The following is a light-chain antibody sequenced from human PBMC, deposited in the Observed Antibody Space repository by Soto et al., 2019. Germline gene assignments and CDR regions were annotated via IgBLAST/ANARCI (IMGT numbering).Light chain of an antibody. CDR2: EVS. J-gene: IGLJ1*01. V-gene: IGLV2-8*01. CDR1: SSDIGVYNY. Sequence: QSALTQPPSASGSPGQSVTVSCTVTSSDIGVYNYVSWYQHHPGKAPKLMIYEVSKRPSGVPDRFSGSKSGNTASLTVSGLQAEDETDYYCSSYGGSNNFVFGTGTKVTVL. CDR3: SSYGGSNNFV.